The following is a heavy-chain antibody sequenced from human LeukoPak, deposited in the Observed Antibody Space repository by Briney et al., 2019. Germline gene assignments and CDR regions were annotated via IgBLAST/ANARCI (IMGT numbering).Heavy chain of an antibody. V-gene: IGHV4-39*01. CDR3: ARHGAPSNFAVAGAGGDWFDP. CDR2: IYYSGSS. Sequence: SETLSLTCTVSGGSIGSGSYFWGWIRQPPGKGLEWIESIYYSGSSYYNPSLKGRVTISLDTSKNQFSLKLSSVTAADTAVYYCARHGAPSNFAVAGAGGDWFDPWGQGTLVTVSS. D-gene: IGHD6-19*01. J-gene: IGHJ5*02. CDR1: GGSIGSGSYF.